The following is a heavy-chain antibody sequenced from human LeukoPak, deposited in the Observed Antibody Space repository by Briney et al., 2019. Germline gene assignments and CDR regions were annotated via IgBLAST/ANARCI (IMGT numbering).Heavy chain of an antibody. V-gene: IGHV3-11*03. Sequence: GGSLRLSCVVSGLPFSDYCMNWIRQAPGKGLEWISYISSTSSYTDYADSVKGRFTISRDNAQSTLFLQMNSLRVEDTAVYYCAAGTAADFWGQGTRVAVSS. CDR3: AAGTAADF. D-gene: IGHD6-13*01. J-gene: IGHJ4*02. CDR2: ISSTSSYT. CDR1: GLPFSDYC.